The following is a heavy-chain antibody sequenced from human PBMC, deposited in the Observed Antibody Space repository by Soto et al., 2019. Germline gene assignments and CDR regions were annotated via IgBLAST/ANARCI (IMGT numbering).Heavy chain of an antibody. CDR3: SRRAPCPTRRRIYLHL. J-gene: IGHJ4*02. CDR2: ISNTGDSR. CDR1: GLSWSSSM. V-gene: IGHV3-48*03. Sequence: PGGTLRLSCAASGLSWSSSMKNYGRHAPRHKLAWIAYISNTGDSRDYAYSVKGRFTISRYDAKNSRYLQMNSLRAADTALYYCSRRAPCPTRRRIYLHLRGPGTVLTPST. D-gene: IGHD5-12*01.